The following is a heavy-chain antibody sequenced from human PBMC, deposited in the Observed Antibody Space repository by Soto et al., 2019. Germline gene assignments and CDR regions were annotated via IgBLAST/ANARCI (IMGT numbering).Heavy chain of an antibody. V-gene: IGHV3-48*01. J-gene: IGHJ3*02. Sequence: GGSLRLSCAASGFTFSSYSMNWVRQAPGKGLEWVSYISSSSSTIYYADSVKGRFTISRDNAKNSLYLQMNSLRAEDTAVYYCARDQYFMITFGGVIVNDAFDIWGQGTMVTVSS. CDR3: ARDQYFMITFGGVIVNDAFDI. CDR2: ISSSSSTI. D-gene: IGHD3-16*02. CDR1: GFTFSSYS.